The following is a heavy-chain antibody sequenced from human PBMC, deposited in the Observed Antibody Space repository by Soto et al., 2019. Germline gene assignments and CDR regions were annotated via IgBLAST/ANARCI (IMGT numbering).Heavy chain of an antibody. J-gene: IGHJ6*02. CDR1: GFTFSSYG. Sequence: GGSLRLSCAASGFTFSSYGMHWVRQAPGKGLEWVAVISYDGSNKYYADSVKGRFTISRDNSKNTLYLQMNSLRAEDTAVYYCAKDRLPRFCSGGSCYLSGGTYYGMDVWGQGTTVTVSS. CDR3: AKDRLPRFCSGGSCYLSGGTYYGMDV. CDR2: ISYDGSNK. V-gene: IGHV3-30*18. D-gene: IGHD2-15*01.